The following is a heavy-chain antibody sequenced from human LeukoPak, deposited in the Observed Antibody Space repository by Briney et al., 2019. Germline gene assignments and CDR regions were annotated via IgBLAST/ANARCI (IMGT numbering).Heavy chain of an antibody. CDR2: INHSGST. J-gene: IGHJ4*02. Sequence: SETLSLTCAVYGGSFSGYYWSWIRQPPGKGLEWIGEINHSGSTNYNPSLKSRVTISVDTSKNQFSLKLSSVTAADTAVYYCARGRGQQLVRKMYYLDYWGQGTLVTVSS. CDR3: ARGRGQQLVRKMYYLDY. CDR1: GGSFSGYY. V-gene: IGHV4-34*01. D-gene: IGHD6-13*01.